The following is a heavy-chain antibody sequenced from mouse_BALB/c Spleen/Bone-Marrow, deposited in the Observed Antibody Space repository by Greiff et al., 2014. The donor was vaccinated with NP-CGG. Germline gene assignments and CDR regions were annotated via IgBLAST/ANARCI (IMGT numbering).Heavy chain of an antibody. Sequence: VKLQESGAELVKPGASVKLSCKASGYTFTSYYMYWVKQRPGQGPEWIGEINPSNGGTNFNEKFKSKATLTVDKSSSTAYMQLSSLTSEDSAVYYCTRGGWLAMDYWGQGTSVTVSS. V-gene: IGHV1S81*02. CDR3: TRGGWLAMDY. CDR2: INPSNGGT. CDR1: GYTFTSYY. D-gene: IGHD2-3*01. J-gene: IGHJ4*01.